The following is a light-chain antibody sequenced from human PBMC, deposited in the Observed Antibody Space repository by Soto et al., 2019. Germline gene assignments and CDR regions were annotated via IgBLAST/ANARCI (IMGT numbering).Light chain of an antibody. CDR2: EVS. J-gene: IGLJ1*01. Sequence: QTVLTQPASVSGSPGQSITISCTGTSSDVGGYNYDSWYQQHPGKAPKLMIYEVSNRPSGVSNRFSGSKSGNTASLTISGLQAEDEADYYCSSYTSSSTYVFGTATKVTVL. CDR3: SSYTSSSTYV. V-gene: IGLV2-14*01. CDR1: SSDVGGYNY.